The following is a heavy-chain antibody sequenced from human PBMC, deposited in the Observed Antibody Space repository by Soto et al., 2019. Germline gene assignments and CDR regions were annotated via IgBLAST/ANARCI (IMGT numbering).Heavy chain of an antibody. CDR3: VSQRTTGRTKAYLDY. CDR1: GGSVTNSSYY. D-gene: IGHD1-7*01. CDR2: VYYRGRS. V-gene: IGHV4-39*01. J-gene: IGHJ4*02. Sequence: SETLSLTCTVSGGSVTNSSYYWGWIRQSPGKGLEWIGSVYYRGRSYSKSSVKSRVTISVDTSKNQFSLNLNSVTASDTAVYFCVSQRTTGRTKAYLDYWGQGSLVT.